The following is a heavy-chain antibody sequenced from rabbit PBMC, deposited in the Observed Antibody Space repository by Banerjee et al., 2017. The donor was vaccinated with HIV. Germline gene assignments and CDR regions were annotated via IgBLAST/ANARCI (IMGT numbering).Heavy chain of an antibody. CDR1: GVSFNDKDV. CDR2: INTATGKG. J-gene: IGHJ6*01. Sequence: QEQLEESGGGLVKPEGSLTLTCKASGVSFNDKDVMCWVRQAPGKGLEWIACINTATGKGVYANWAKGRFTISRTSSTTVTLQATSLTAADTSTYFCARGLGTGNTLQYGMDLWGPGTLVTVS. D-gene: IGHD7-1*01. V-gene: IGHV1S45*01. CDR3: ARGLGTGNTLQYGMDL.